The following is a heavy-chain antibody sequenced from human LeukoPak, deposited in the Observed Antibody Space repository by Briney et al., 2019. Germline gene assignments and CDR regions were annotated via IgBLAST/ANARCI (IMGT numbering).Heavy chain of an antibody. D-gene: IGHD4-23*01. CDR3: AKGGNYGGNSRLNY. Sequence: GGSLTLSCAASGFTFGDYAMHWVRPGPGKGLEWVSLISGDGGSTYYADSVKGRFTISRDNSKNSLYLQMNSQRTEDAALYYCAKGGNYGGNSRLNYWGQGTLVTVSS. CDR2: ISGDGGST. CDR1: GFTFGDYA. J-gene: IGHJ4*02. V-gene: IGHV3-43*02.